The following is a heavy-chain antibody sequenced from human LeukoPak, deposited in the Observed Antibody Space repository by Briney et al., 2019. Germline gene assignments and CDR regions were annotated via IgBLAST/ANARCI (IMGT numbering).Heavy chain of an antibody. J-gene: IGHJ1*01. V-gene: IGHV3-23*01. CDR1: GFTFSTLA. CDR3: ANVVGGH. D-gene: IGHD2-21*01. CDR2: ISKSGGST. Sequence: GGSLRLSCAASGFTFSTLAVSWVRQAPGKGLEWVSTISKSGGSTYYEDSVKGRFTVSRDNSQDRLYLQMDSLRAEDTAVYYCANVVGGHWGQGTLVTVSS.